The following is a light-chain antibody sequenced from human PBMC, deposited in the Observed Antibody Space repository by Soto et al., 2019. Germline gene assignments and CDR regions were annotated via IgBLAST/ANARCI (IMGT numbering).Light chain of an antibody. CDR2: WAS. V-gene: IGKV4-1*01. J-gene: IGKJ1*01. CDR3: QEYLNSLPA. CDR1: QSLFYSYNNYNY. Sequence: IVMTQSPDSLAVSLGERATINCKSSQSLFYSYNNYNYLAWYQQKPGQPPKVLIYWASTRASGVPDRFSGSGSGTEFTLTISSLQAEDVAVYYCQEYLNSLPAFGQGNKVEVK.